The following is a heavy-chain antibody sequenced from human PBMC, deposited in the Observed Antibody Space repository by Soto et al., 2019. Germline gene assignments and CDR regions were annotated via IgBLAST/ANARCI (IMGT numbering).Heavy chain of an antibody. D-gene: IGHD6-13*01. Sequence: SGGSLRLSCAASGFTFSDYYMSWIRQAPGKGLEWVSYISSSSSYTNYADSVKGRFTISRDNAKNSLYLQMNSLRAEDTAVYYCARVYSSIVDAFDIWGQGTMVTVSS. CDR3: ARVYSSIVDAFDI. CDR2: ISSSSSYT. CDR1: GFTFSDYY. J-gene: IGHJ3*02. V-gene: IGHV3-11*06.